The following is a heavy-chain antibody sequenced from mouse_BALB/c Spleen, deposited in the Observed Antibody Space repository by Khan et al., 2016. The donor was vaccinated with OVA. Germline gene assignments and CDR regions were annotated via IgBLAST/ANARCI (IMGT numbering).Heavy chain of an antibody. D-gene: IGHD2-3*01. CDR2: ISYSGST. CDR1: GYSITSDYA. CDR3: ARDGSRYNYAMDY. V-gene: IGHV3-2*02. J-gene: IGHJ4*01. Sequence: EVQLQESGPGLVKPSQSLSLTCTVTGYSITSDYAWNWIRQFPGNKLEWMCYISYSGSTNYNPALKSRISITRDTSKNQFSLQLNSVTTEDTATYYCARDGSRYNYAMDYWGQGTSVTVSS.